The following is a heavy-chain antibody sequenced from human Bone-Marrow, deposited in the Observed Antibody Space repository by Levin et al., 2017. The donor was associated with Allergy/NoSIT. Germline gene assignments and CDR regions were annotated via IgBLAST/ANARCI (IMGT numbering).Heavy chain of an antibody. J-gene: IGHJ4*02. CDR1: GFTFSSYG. CDR2: ISYDGGNK. V-gene: IGHV3-30*18. CDR3: AKVKRVFDWLANFDY. Sequence: RAGGSLRLSCAASGFTFSSYGMHWVRQAPGKGLEWVAVISYDGGNKYHADSVKGRLSISRDNSKNTLYLQMNSLRVEDTAVYYCAKVKRVFDWLANFDYWGQGTLVTVSS. D-gene: IGHD3-9*01.